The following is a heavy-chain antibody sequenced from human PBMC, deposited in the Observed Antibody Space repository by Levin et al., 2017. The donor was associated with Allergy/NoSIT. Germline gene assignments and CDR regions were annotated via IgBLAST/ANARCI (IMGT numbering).Heavy chain of an antibody. CDR2: IYPGDSDT. J-gene: IGHJ6*03. CDR1: GYSFTSYW. V-gene: IGHV5-51*01. Sequence: KFGESLKISCQGSGYSFTSYWIGWVRQMPGKGLEWMGIIYPGDSDTRYSPSFQGQVTISADKSISTAYLQWSSLKASDTAIFYCARRGTRDYYYMDVWGKGTTVTVSS. CDR3: ARRGTRDYYYMDV. D-gene: IGHD1-1*01.